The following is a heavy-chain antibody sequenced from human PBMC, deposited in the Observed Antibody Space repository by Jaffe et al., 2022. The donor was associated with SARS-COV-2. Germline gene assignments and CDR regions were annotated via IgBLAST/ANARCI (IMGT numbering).Heavy chain of an antibody. V-gene: IGHV3-33*01. D-gene: IGHD6-13*01. CDR1: GFTFSSYG. CDR2: IWYDGSNK. Sequence: QVQLVESGGGVVQPGRSLRLSCAASGFTFSSYGMHWVRQAPGKGLEWVAVIWYDGSNKYYADSVKGRFTISRDNSKNTLYLQMNSLRAEDTAVYYCARADDGSSWRNYYYYYGMDVWGQGTTVTVSS. CDR3: ARADDGSSWRNYYYYYGMDV. J-gene: IGHJ6*02.